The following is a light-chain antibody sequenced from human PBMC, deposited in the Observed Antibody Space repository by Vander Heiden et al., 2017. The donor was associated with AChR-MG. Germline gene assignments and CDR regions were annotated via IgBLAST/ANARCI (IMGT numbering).Light chain of an antibody. CDR3: QQYRSVPFT. Sequence: EIVLTQSPGTLSLSPGETATLSCRASQSVSRSYLAWYQQKYGQAPRLLLYRASTRASRIPDRFSGSGSETDFTLTISRVEPEDFAVYYCQQYRSVPFTFGPGTTVDMK. CDR1: QSVSRSY. CDR2: RAS. V-gene: IGKV3-20*01. J-gene: IGKJ3*01.